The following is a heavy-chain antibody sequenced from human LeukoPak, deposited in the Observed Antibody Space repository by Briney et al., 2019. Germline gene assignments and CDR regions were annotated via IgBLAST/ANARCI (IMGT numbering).Heavy chain of an antibody. D-gene: IGHD6-19*01. CDR3: ARIGKQWLLVGSYYYMDV. CDR2: IYHSGST. CDR1: GYSISSGYY. Sequence: PSETLSLTCTVSGYSISSGYYWGWIRQPPGKGLEWIGSIYHSGSTYYNPSLKSRVTISVDTSKNQFSLKLSSVTAADTAVYYCARIGKQWLLVGSYYYMDVWGKGTTVTISS. V-gene: IGHV4-38-2*02. J-gene: IGHJ6*03.